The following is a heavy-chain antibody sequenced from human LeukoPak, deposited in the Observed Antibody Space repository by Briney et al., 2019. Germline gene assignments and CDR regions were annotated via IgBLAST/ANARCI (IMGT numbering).Heavy chain of an antibody. CDR2: ISSSSSTI. V-gene: IGHV3-48*04. Sequence: RGSLRLSCAASGFIFTSYSMNWVRQAPGKGLEWISYISSSSSTIYYADSVRGRFTISRDNAKNSLYLQMNSLRAEDTAVYYCAELGITMIGGVWGKGTTVTISS. D-gene: IGHD3-10*02. CDR3: AELGITMIGGV. CDR1: GFIFTSYS. J-gene: IGHJ6*04.